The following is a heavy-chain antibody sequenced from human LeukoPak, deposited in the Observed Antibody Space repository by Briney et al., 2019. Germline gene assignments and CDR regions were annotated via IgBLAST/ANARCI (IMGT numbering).Heavy chain of an antibody. Sequence: PGGSLRLSCAASGFTVGSSYMNWVRQAPGKGLEWVPLIYGGGNTYYADSVKGRFTISRDNSKNTLYLQMNSLRAEDTAVYYCASRGYSYGFPLDYWGQGTLVTVSS. J-gene: IGHJ4*02. CDR2: IYGGGNT. V-gene: IGHV3-53*01. CDR3: ASRGYSYGFPLDY. D-gene: IGHD5-18*01. CDR1: GFTVGSSY.